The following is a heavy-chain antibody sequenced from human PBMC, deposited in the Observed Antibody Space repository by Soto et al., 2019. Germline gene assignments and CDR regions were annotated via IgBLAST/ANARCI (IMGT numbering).Heavy chain of an antibody. Sequence: ASVKVSCKASGGTFSSYAISWVRQAPGQGLEWMGGIIPIFGTANYAQKFQGRVTITADESTSTAYMELSSLRSEDTAVYYCARLRVTSGPIDYWGQGTLVTVSS. CDR2: IIPIFGTA. V-gene: IGHV1-69*13. D-gene: IGHD4-17*01. CDR3: ARLRVTSGPIDY. CDR1: GGTFSSYA. J-gene: IGHJ4*02.